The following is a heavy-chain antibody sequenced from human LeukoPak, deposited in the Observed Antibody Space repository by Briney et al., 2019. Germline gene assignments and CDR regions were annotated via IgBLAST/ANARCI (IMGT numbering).Heavy chain of an antibody. Sequence: GGSLRLSCAASGFTFSSYAMHWVRQAPGKGLEWVALISYDGSDKDSADSVKGRFTISRDNSKNTLYLQMNSLRAEDTAVYYCAKKESGSPNWGQGTLVTVSS. CDR1: GFTFSSYA. CDR2: ISYDGSDK. J-gene: IGHJ4*02. V-gene: IGHV3-30*04. CDR3: AKKESGSPN. D-gene: IGHD3-10*01.